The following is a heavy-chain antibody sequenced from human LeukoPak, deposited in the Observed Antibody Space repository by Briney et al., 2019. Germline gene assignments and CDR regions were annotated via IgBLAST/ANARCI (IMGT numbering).Heavy chain of an antibody. J-gene: IGHJ6*04. CDR3: VRDRTSS. V-gene: IGHV3-7*01. CDR1: GFSLSSSW. CDR2: IKEDGSEK. Sequence: PGGSLRLSCAVSGFSLSSSWMTWVRQAPGKGLEWVATIKEDGSEKHYADSVKGRFTISRDNAKNSLYLQMNSLRVEETAVYFCVRDRTSSWGKGTTVTVSS. D-gene: IGHD2-8*01.